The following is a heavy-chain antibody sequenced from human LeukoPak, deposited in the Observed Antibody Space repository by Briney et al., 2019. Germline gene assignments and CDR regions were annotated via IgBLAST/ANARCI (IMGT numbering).Heavy chain of an antibody. D-gene: IGHD5-24*01. J-gene: IGHJ3*02. CDR2: IYYSGGT. Sequence: SETLSLTCTVSGGSISSYYWSWIRQPPGKGLEWIGYIYYSGGTNYNPSLKSRVTISVDTSKNQFSLKLSSVTAADTAVYYCARGRRWLQFDALDIWGQGTMVTVSS. CDR1: GGSISSYY. CDR3: ARGRRWLQFDALDI. V-gene: IGHV4-59*01.